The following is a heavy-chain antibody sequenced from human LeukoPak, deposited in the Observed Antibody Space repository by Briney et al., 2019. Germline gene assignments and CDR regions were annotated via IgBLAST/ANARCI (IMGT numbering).Heavy chain of an antibody. Sequence: ASVKVSCKASGYTFTSYGISWVRQATGQGLEWMGWMNPNSGNTGYAQKFQGRVTMTRNTSISTAYMELSSLRSEDTAVYYCARGQVGYDAFDIWGQGTMVTVSS. V-gene: IGHV1-8*02. CDR1: GYTFTSYG. CDR2: MNPNSGNT. CDR3: ARGQVGYDAFDI. J-gene: IGHJ3*02. D-gene: IGHD2-2*01.